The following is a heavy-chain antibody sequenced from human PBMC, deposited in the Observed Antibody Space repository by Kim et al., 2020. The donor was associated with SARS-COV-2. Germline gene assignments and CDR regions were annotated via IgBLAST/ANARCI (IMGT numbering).Heavy chain of an antibody. V-gene: IGHV3-48*02. J-gene: IGHJ6*02. D-gene: IGHD3-16*01. CDR1: GFTFSSYS. CDR3: ARRTPRITDPSGMDV. CDR2: ISSSSSTI. Sequence: GGSLRLSCAASGFTFSSYSMNWVRQAPGKGLEWVSYISSSSSTIYYADSVKGRFTISRDNAKNSLYLQMNSLRDEDTAVYYCARRTPRITDPSGMDVWGQVTTVTVSS.